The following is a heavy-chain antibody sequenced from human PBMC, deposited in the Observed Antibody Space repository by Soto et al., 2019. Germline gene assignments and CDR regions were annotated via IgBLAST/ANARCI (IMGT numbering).Heavy chain of an antibody. J-gene: IGHJ6*02. CDR3: ARGKEDIVVVPAATPIYYYYYGMDV. CDR1: GGTFSSYA. CDR2: IIPIFGTA. Sequence: QVQLVQSGAEVKKPGSSVKVSCKASGGTFSSYAISWVRQAPGQGLEWMGGIIPIFGTANYAQKFQGRVTITADESTSTADMELSSLRSEDTAVYYCARGKEDIVVVPAATPIYYYYYGMDVWGQGTTVTVSS. D-gene: IGHD2-2*01. V-gene: IGHV1-69*01.